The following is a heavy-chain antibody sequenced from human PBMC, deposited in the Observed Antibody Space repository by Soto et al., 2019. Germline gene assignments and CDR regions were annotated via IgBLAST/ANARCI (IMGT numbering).Heavy chain of an antibody. CDR3: AKEAIMIFGRGSFDV. D-gene: IGHD3-3*01. CDR1: PFTFSNYA. V-gene: IGHV3-23*01. Sequence: EVQLLESGGGLVQPGGSLRLSCAASPFTFSNYAMNWVRQAPGKGLEWVSSISGGGGSAYYADSVKGRFTISRDNSKNTLYLQMISLRAEDTAVYYCAKEAIMIFGRGSFDVWGQGTMVTVSS. CDR2: ISGGGGSA. J-gene: IGHJ3*01.